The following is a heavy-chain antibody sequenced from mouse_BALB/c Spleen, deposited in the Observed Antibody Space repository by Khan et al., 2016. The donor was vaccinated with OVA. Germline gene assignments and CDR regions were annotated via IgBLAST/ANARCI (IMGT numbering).Heavy chain of an antibody. CDR3: TRHYTWSFAY. D-gene: IGHD1-1*02. J-gene: IGHJ3*01. CDR1: GFTFSGCG. CDR2: INSGGYTT. Sequence: EVQLVESGGGLVRPGGSLKLSCAASGFTFSGCGMSWVRQSPEKRLEWVATINSGGYTTYYPDSLKGRFITSRDNAKHNLYLQMRSRKSEEPAMYCSTRHYTWSFAYWGQGTLVTVSA. V-gene: IGHV5-6*01.